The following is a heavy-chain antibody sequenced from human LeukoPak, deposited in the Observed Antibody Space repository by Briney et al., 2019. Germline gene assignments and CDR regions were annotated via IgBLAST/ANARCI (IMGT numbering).Heavy chain of an antibody. CDR1: GHTLTELA. J-gene: IGHJ4*02. V-gene: IGHV1-24*01. CDR2: FDPEDGQT. CDR3: ATEGSRSYYLY. Sequence: ASVRVSCKASGHTLTELAIHWVRQAPGKGLEWMGGFDPEDGQTIYAQKFQGRVTVTEDTSTDTAYMELSSLGSEDTAVYYCATEGSRSYYLYWGQGTLVTVSS. D-gene: IGHD1-26*01.